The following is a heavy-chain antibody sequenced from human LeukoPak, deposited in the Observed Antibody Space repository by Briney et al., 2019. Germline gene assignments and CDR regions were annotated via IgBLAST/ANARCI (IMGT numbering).Heavy chain of an antibody. Sequence: PSDSLSLTCAVYGGSLSGFYRSWIRQPPGKGLEWIGEINHSGSTNYNPSFKSRVTISVDTSKNQFSLKLSSVTAADTAVYYCARGPPYIVVVTAIGFFDYWGQGTLVTVSS. CDR1: GGSLSGFY. CDR2: INHSGST. D-gene: IGHD2-21*02. V-gene: IGHV4-34*01. J-gene: IGHJ4*02. CDR3: ARGPPYIVVVTAIGFFDY.